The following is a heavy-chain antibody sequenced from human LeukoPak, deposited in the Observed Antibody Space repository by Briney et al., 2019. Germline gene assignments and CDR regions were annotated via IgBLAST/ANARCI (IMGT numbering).Heavy chain of an antibody. J-gene: IGHJ5*02. V-gene: IGHV3-21*01. CDR1: GFTFSSYS. Sequence: SGGSLRLSCAASGFTFSSYSMNWVRQAPGKGLEWVSSISSSSSSYIYYADSVKGRFTISRDNAKNSLYLQMNSLRAEDTAVYYCARDATDGGFWSDQYNWFDPWGQGTLVTVSS. CDR3: ARDATDGGFWSDQYNWFDP. D-gene: IGHD3-3*01. CDR2: ISSSSSSYI.